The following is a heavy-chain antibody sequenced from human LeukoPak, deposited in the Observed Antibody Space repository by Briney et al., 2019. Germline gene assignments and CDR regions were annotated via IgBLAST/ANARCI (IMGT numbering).Heavy chain of an antibody. CDR2: ISSSSSYI. J-gene: IGHJ5*02. CDR1: GFTFSSYS. V-gene: IGHV3-21*01. CDR3: ARDSGFWSGYYINWFDP. D-gene: IGHD3-3*01. Sequence: GGSLRLSCAASGFTFSSYSMNWVRQAPGKGLEWVSSISSSSSYIYYADSVKGRFTISRDNAKNSLYLQMNSLRAEDTAVYYYARDSGFWSGYYINWFDPWGQGTLVTVSS.